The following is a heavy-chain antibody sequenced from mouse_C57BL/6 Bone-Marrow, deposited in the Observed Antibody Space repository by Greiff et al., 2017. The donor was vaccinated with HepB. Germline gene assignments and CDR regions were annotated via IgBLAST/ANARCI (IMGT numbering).Heavy chain of an antibody. CDR2: IDPENGDT. Sequence: EVQLQQSGAELVKPGASVKLSCTASGFNIKDDYMHWVKQRPEQGLEWIGWIDPENGDTEYASKFQGKATITADTSSNTAYLQLSSLTSEDTAVYYCTRGLPYYFDYWGQGTTLTVSS. J-gene: IGHJ2*01. V-gene: IGHV14-4*01. CDR3: TRGLPYYFDY. D-gene: IGHD2-2*01. CDR1: GFNIKDDY.